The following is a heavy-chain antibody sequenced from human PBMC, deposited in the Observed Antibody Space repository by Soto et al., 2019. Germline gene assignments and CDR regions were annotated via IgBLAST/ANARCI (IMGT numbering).Heavy chain of an antibody. Sequence: ASVKVSCKASGYTFTSYGISWVRQAPGQGLEWMGWISAYNGNTNYAQKLQGRVTMTTDTSTSTAYMELRSLRSDDTAVYYCARDLGYCTNGVCFGLSLWGQGTLVTVSS. V-gene: IGHV1-18*01. CDR1: GYTFTSYG. CDR2: ISAYNGNT. D-gene: IGHD2-8*01. J-gene: IGHJ4*02. CDR3: ARDLGYCTNGVCFGLSL.